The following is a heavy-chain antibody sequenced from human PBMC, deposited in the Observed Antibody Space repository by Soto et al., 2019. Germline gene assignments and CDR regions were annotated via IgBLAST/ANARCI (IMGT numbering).Heavy chain of an antibody. CDR2: INSDGSST. Sequence: GGSLRLSXAASGFTFSSYWMHWVRQAPGKGLVWVSRINSDGSSTSYADSVKGRFTISRDNAKNTLYLQMNSLRAEDTAVYYCARSADYYGSGTFFDYWGQGTLVTVSS. CDR3: ARSADYYGSGTFFDY. V-gene: IGHV3-74*01. D-gene: IGHD3-10*01. CDR1: GFTFSSYW. J-gene: IGHJ4*02.